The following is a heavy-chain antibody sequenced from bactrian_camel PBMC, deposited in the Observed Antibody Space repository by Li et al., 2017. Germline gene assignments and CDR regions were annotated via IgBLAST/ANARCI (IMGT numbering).Heavy chain of an antibody. D-gene: IGHD2*01. Sequence: VQLVESGGELVQSGGSLRLSCGASGFMFSDYAMSWVRQAPGKGLEWVSTNNSSGGNTYYADSVKGRFTISRDNAKNTLYLQMNSLKTEDTAMYYCATGGSWFANFGYWGQGTQVTVS. CDR3: ATGGSWFANFGY. V-gene: IGHV3S31*01. CDR1: GFMFSDYA. J-gene: IGHJ6*01. CDR2: NNSSGGNT.